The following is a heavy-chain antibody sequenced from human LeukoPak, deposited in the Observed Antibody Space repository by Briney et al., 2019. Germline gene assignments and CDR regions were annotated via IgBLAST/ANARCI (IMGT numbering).Heavy chain of an antibody. J-gene: IGHJ4*02. Sequence: PGGSLRLSCAASGFSFSSYSMNWVRQAPGKGLEWVSSISSSSSYTYYADSVKGRFTISRDNAKNSLYLQMNSLRAEDTAVYYCARDDLRLGELSFPSYWGQGTLVTVSS. CDR3: ARDDLRLGELSFPSY. CDR2: ISSSSSYT. D-gene: IGHD3-16*02. CDR1: GFSFSSYS. V-gene: IGHV3-21*01.